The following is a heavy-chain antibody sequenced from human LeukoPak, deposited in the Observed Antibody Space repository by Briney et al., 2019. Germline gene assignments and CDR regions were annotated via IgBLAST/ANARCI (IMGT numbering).Heavy chain of an antibody. J-gene: IGHJ4*02. V-gene: IGHV3-23*01. D-gene: IGHD5-12*01. Sequence: RGSLRLSCAASGFTFSSYGMRWVRQAPGKGLEWVSDISGGFGGTYYPDSVKGRFTISRDNSKNTLYLQVNSLRADDTAVYYCAKGSAYALYYLDYWGQGTLVTVSS. CDR1: GFTFSSYG. CDR3: AKGSAYALYYLDY. CDR2: ISGGFGGT.